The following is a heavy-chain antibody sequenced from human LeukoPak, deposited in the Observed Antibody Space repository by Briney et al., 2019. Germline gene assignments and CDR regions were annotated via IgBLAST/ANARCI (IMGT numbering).Heavy chain of an antibody. J-gene: IGHJ4*02. CDR1: GFDFDDYA. CDR2: ISWNSDTI. V-gene: IGHV3-9*01. D-gene: IGHD3-10*01. CDR3: AKMGYFGSGSYYPGEFYFDY. Sequence: GGSLRLSCAAPGFDFDDYAMHWVRQAPGKGLEWVSSISWNSDTIYYAASVKGRFTISRDNAKNSLYLQMNSLGTEDTAFYYCAKMGYFGSGSYYPGEFYFDYWGQGTLVTVSS.